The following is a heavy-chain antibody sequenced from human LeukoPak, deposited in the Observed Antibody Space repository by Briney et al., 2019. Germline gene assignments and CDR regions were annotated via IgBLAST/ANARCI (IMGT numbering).Heavy chain of an antibody. V-gene: IGHV3-30*02. CDR3: AKVCYYASDAFDI. CDR2: IRYDGSNK. CDR1: GFTFSSYG. D-gene: IGHD2-2*01. Sequence: GGSLRLSCAASGFTFSSYGMHWVRQAPGKGLEWVAFIRYDGSNKYYADSVKGRFTISRDNSKNTLYLQMNSLGAEDTAVYYCAKVCYYASDAFDIWGQGTMVTVSS. J-gene: IGHJ3*02.